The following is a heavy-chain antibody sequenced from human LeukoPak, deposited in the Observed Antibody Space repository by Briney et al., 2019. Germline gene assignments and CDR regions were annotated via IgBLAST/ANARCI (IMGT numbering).Heavy chain of an antibody. D-gene: IGHD6-13*01. CDR3: ARGSKEFDP. CDR1: GGSISNYF. Sequence: SETLSLTCTVSGGSISNYFWSWIRQPPGKGLEWIGYTYYSGNTNYNPSLKSRVTISVDTSKNQFSLKLSSVTAADTAVYYCARGSKEFDPWGQGTLVTVSS. CDR2: TYYSGNT. V-gene: IGHV4-59*12. J-gene: IGHJ5*02.